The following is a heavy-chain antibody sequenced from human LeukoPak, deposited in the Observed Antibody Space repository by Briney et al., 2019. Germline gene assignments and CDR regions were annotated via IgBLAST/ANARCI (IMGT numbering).Heavy chain of an antibody. CDR1: GYTFTSYG. V-gene: IGHV1-18*01. Sequence: ASVKVSCTASGYTFTSYGISWVRQAPGQGLEGMGWINAYNGNTNYAQKLQGRVTMTTDTYTSTAYMEVRSMRSDDTDVYYCARDLVGIAAAVTKAYYYYYGMDVWGQGTTVTVSS. CDR2: INAYNGNT. D-gene: IGHD6-13*01. CDR3: ARDLVGIAAAVTKAYYYYYGMDV. J-gene: IGHJ6*02.